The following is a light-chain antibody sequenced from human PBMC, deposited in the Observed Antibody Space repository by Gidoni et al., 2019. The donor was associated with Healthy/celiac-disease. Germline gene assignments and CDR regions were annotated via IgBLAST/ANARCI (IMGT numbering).Light chain of an antibody. CDR2: AAS. CDR1: QSISRY. J-gene: IGKJ1*01. CDR3: QQSYSTPRT. Sequence: DIQMTQSPSSLSASVGDRVTITCRASQSISRYLNWYQQKPGKAPKLLIYAASSLQSGVPSRFSGRGSGKDFTLTISRLQPEDVATYYCQQSYSTPRTFXQXTKVEIK. V-gene: IGKV1-39*01.